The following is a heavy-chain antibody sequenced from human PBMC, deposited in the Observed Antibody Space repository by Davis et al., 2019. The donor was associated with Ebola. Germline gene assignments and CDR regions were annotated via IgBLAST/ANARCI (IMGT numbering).Heavy chain of an antibody. V-gene: IGHV1-18*01. CDR3: ARAMYYYDSSATYYFDY. CDR2: ISAYNGNT. Sequence: AASVKVSCKASGYTFTSYGISWVRQAPGQGLEWMGWISAYNGNTNYAQKLQGRVTMTTDTSTSPAYMELRSLRSDDTAVYYCARAMYYYDSSATYYFDYWGQGTLVTVSS. D-gene: IGHD3-22*01. CDR1: GYTFTSYG. J-gene: IGHJ4*02.